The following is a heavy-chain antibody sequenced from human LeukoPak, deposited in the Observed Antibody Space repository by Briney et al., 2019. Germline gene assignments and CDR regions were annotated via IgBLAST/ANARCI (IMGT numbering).Heavy chain of an antibody. CDR2: INSDADKT. Sequence: PGGTLRLSCAASGVTFTGYWMHWGRQAPGKGLVWVSRINSDADKTGYAEAVKGRFTISRDNAKKTLYLEMNSLRVEDTAVYYCAREYYGILTGYYLDVWGKGTTVTVSS. V-gene: IGHV3-74*01. CDR1: GVTFTGYW. CDR3: AREYYGILTGYYLDV. D-gene: IGHD3-9*01. J-gene: IGHJ6*03.